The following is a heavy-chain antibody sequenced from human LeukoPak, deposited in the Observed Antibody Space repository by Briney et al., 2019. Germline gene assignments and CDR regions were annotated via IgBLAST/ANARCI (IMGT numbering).Heavy chain of an antibody. Sequence: GGSLRLSCAASGFTFSSYWMSWVRQAPGKGLEWVANIKQDGSEKYYVDSVKGRLTISRDNAKNSLYLQMNSLRAEDTAVYYCARVRRSGTFYYYYYMDVWGKGTTVTVSS. D-gene: IGHD2-15*01. V-gene: IGHV3-7*01. CDR3: ARVRRSGTFYYYYYMDV. CDR2: IKQDGSEK. J-gene: IGHJ6*03. CDR1: GFTFSSYW.